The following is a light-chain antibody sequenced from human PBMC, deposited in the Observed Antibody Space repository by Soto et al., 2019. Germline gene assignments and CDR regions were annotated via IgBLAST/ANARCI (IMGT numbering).Light chain of an antibody. CDR1: QSISSW. CDR3: QQYNSYPLT. V-gene: IGKV1-5*03. Sequence: DIQMTQSPSTLSASVGDRVTITCRASQSISSWLAWYQQKPGKAPKLLIYKASSLESGVPSRLSGSGSGTEFTLSIGRLQPDDFATYYCQQYNSYPLTFGGGTKVEIK. J-gene: IGKJ4*01. CDR2: KAS.